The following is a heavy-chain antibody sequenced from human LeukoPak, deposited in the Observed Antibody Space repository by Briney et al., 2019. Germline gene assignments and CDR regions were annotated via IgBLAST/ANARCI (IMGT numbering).Heavy chain of an antibody. J-gene: IGHJ6*03. CDR2: IYTSGST. CDR1: GGSISSYY. D-gene: IGHD2-2*01. CDR3: ARDVGYCSSTSCRYYYYYYMDV. V-gene: IGHV4-4*07. Sequence: PSETLSLTCTVSGGSISSYYWSWIRQPAGKGLEWIGRIYTSGSTNYNPSLKSRVTTSVDTSKNQFSLKLSSVTAADTAVYYCARDVGYCSSTSCRYYYYYYMDVWGKGTTVTVSS.